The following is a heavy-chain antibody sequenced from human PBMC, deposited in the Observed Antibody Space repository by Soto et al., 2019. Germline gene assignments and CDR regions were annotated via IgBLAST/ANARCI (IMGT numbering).Heavy chain of an antibody. V-gene: IGHV4-39*01. CDR3: ARTYGDYVGYYYYGMDV. J-gene: IGHJ6*02. Sequence: QLQLQESGPGLVKPSETLSLTCTVSGGSISSSSYYWGWIRQPPGKGLEWIGSIYYSGSTYYNPSLQSRVTISVDTSKNQFSLKLSSVTAADTAVYYCARTYGDYVGYYYYGMDVWGQGTTVTVSS. CDR2: IYYSGST. D-gene: IGHD4-17*01. CDR1: GGSISSSSYY.